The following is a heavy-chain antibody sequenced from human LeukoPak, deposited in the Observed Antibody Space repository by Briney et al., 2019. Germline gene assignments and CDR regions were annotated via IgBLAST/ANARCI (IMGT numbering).Heavy chain of an antibody. J-gene: IGHJ4*02. CDR2: IYYSGST. Sequence: KASETLSLTCTVSGGSISSSSYYRGWIRQPPGKGLEWIGSIYYSGSTYYNPSLKSRVTISVDTSKNQFSLKLSSVTAADTAVYYCARWVPLGPSFDYWGQGTLVTVSS. CDR1: GGSISSSSYY. D-gene: IGHD3-16*01. CDR3: ARWVPLGPSFDY. V-gene: IGHV4-39*07.